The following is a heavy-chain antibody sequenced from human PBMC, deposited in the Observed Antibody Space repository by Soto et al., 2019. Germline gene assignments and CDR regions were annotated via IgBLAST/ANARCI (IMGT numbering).Heavy chain of an antibody. CDR3: ARTNCYDSSGYRSTLYYFDY. J-gene: IGHJ4*02. CDR2: IYTSGST. Sequence: SETLSLTCTVSGGSISSYYWSWIRQPAGKGLEWIGRIYTSGSTNYNPSLKSRVTMSVDTSKHQFSLKLSSVTAADTAVYYCARTNCYDSSGYRSTLYYFDYWGQGTLVTVSS. D-gene: IGHD3-22*01. V-gene: IGHV4-4*07. CDR1: GGSISSYY.